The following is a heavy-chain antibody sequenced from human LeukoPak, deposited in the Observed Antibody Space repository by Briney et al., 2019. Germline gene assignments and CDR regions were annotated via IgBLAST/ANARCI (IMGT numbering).Heavy chain of an antibody. J-gene: IGHJ4*02. CDR3: ARENHKKQQFDY. D-gene: IGHD6-13*01. CDR2: IYASGST. Sequence: SETLSLTCTVSGGPISSYYWSWIRQPAGKGLEWIGRIYASGSTNYNPSLKSRVTMSVDTSKNQFSLKLSSVTAADTAVYYCARENHKKQQFDYWGQGTLVTVSS. CDR1: GGPISSYY. V-gene: IGHV4-4*07.